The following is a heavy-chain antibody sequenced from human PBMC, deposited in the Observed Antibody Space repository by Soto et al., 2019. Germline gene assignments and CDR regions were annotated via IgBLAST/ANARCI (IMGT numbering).Heavy chain of an antibody. CDR1: GGSISSSSYY. CDR2: IYYSGST. D-gene: IGHD5-18*01. V-gene: IGHV4-39*01. CDR3: ANVDTAMVSLDY. J-gene: IGHJ4*02. Sequence: SETLSLTCTVSGGSISSSSYYWGWIRQPPGKGLEWIGSIYYSGSTYYNPSLKSRVTISVDTSKNQFSLKLSSVTAADTAVCYCANVDTAMVSLDYWGQGTLVTVSS.